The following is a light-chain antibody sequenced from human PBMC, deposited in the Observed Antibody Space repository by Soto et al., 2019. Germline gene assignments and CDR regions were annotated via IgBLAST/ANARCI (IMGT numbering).Light chain of an antibody. CDR2: ANN. V-gene: IGLV1-40*01. J-gene: IGLJ2*01. CDR1: SSNIGAGYD. Sequence: QSGLTQPPSLSGAPGQRVTVSCTGSSSNIGAGYDVHWYQQPPGTAPKLLIFANNNRPSGVPDRFSGSKSGTSASLAITGRQAEDEADYYCQSYDSSLSGVVFGGGTKLTVL. CDR3: QSYDSSLSGVV.